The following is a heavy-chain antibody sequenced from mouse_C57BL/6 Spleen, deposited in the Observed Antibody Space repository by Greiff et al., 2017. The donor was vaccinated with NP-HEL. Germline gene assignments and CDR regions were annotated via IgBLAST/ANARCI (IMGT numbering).Heavy chain of an antibody. CDR2: IYPGDGDT. Sequence: VQLQQSGPELVKPGASVKISCKASGYAFSSSWMNWVKQRPGKGLEWIGRIYPGDGDTNYNGKFKGKATLTADKSSSTAYMQLSSLTSEDSAVYFCARPIYYDFDYWGQGTTLTVSS. V-gene: IGHV1-82*01. CDR1: GYAFSSSW. D-gene: IGHD2-4*01. J-gene: IGHJ2*01. CDR3: ARPIYYDFDY.